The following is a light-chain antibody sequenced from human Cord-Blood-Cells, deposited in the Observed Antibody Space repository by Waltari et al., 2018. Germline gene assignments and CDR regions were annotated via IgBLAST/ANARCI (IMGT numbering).Light chain of an antibody. CDR1: KSVLYSSNTKNY. CDR2: WAS. Sequence: DIVMTQSPDSLAVSLGARATINCKSSKSVLYSSNTKNYLAWYQQKPGQPPKLLIYWASTRESGVPDRFSGSGSGTDFTLTISSLQAEDVAVYYCQQYYSTPHSFGQGTKLEIK. V-gene: IGKV4-1*01. J-gene: IGKJ2*03. CDR3: QQYYSTPHS.